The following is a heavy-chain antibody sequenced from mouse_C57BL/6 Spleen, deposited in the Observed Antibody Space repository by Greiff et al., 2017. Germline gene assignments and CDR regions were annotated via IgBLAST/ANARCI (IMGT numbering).Heavy chain of an antibody. J-gene: IGHJ4*01. D-gene: IGHD1-1*01. CDR3: AILITTVGYYYAMDN. CDR2: IHPSDSDT. CDR1: GYTFTSYW. Sequence: VQLQQPGAELVQPGASVKVSCKASGYTFTSYWMHWVKQRPGQGLEWIGRIHPSDSDTNYNQKFKGKATLTVDKSSSTAYMQLSSLTSEDSAVYYCAILITTVGYYYAMDNWGQGTSGTVSS. V-gene: IGHV1-74*01.